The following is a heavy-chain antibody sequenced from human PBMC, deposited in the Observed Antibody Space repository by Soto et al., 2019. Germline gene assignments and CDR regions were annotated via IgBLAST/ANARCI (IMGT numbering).Heavy chain of an antibody. CDR2: SNHSGST. CDR1: GGSFSGYS. J-gene: IGHJ3*02. Sequence: QVQLQQWGAGLLKPSETLSLTCGVYGGSFSGYSWSWIRQPPGKGLVWIGESNHSGSTNYNPSLKSGVTISVDTSKNQFSPKLSSVTAADTAVYYCARVVPTPNRNWGMWSGAFDIWGQGTTVTVSS. D-gene: IGHD7-27*01. CDR3: ARVVPTPNRNWGMWSGAFDI. V-gene: IGHV4-34*01.